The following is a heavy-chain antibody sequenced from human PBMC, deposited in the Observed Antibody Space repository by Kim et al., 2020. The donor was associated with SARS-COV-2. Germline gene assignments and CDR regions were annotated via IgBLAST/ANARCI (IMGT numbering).Heavy chain of an antibody. Sequence: GRFTISRDKSKNTLYLQMNSLRAEDTAVYYCASGVDTAMVGEGLPGPPDYWGQGTLVTVSS. D-gene: IGHD5-18*01. CDR3: ASGVDTAMVGEGLPGPPDY. V-gene: IGHV3-30*07. J-gene: IGHJ4*02.